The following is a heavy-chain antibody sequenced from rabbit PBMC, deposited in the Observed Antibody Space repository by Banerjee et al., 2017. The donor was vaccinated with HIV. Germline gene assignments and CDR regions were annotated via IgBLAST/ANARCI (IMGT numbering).Heavy chain of an antibody. D-gene: IGHD1-1*01. Sequence: QEQLVESGGGLVQPEGSLALTCKASGFTISSSYFMCWVRQAPGKGLELIACIYTGDGSTYYASWAKGRFTISKTSSTTVTLQMTSLTAADTATYFCARGTSSTAYGLWGQGTLVTVS. J-gene: IGHJ4*01. CDR2: IYTGDGST. CDR3: ARGTSSTAYGL. CDR1: GFTISSSYF. V-gene: IGHV1S45*01.